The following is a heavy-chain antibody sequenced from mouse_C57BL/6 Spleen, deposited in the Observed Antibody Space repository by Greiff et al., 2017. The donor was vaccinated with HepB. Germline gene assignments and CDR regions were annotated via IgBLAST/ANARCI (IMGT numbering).Heavy chain of an antibody. CDR1: GYSFTGYY. J-gene: IGHJ3*01. CDR3: ARYYYGGWFAY. Sequence: EVKLQQSGPELVKPGASVKISCKASGYSFTGYYMNWVKQSPEKSLEWIGEINPSTGGTTYNQKFKAKATLTVDKSSSTAYMQLKSLTSEDSAVYYCARYYYGGWFAYWGQGTLVTVSA. D-gene: IGHD1-1*01. V-gene: IGHV1-42*01. CDR2: INPSTGGT.